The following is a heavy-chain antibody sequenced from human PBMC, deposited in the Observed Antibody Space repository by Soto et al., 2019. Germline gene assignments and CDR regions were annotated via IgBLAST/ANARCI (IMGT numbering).Heavy chain of an antibody. V-gene: IGHV3-30*18. D-gene: IGHD3-3*02. CDR2: ISYDGINE. CDR3: RKDAHGFFSTPDY. J-gene: IGHJ4*02. Sequence: GGSLRLSCAASGFTFSTYGMHWVRKAPGKGLEWVAVISYDGINEYYADSVKGRFTISRDNSKSTMYLQMNSLRAEDTAVYYCRKDAHGFFSTPDYWGQGTLVTVSS. CDR1: GFTFSTYG.